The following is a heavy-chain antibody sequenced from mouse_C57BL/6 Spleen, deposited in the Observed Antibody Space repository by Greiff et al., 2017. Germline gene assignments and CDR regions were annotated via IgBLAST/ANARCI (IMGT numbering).Heavy chain of an antibody. J-gene: IGHJ3*01. V-gene: IGHV14-1*01. Sequence: EVKVVESGAELVRPGASVKLSCTASGFNIKDYYMHWVKQRPEQGLEWIGRIDPEDGDTAYAPKFQGKATMTAATSSNTAYLQLRSLTSEDAAVFYDTTWIGYCGRESWVAYWGQGALVTFSA. D-gene: IGHD1-1*01. CDR1: GFNIKDYY. CDR3: TTWIGYCGRESWVAY. CDR2: IDPEDGDT.